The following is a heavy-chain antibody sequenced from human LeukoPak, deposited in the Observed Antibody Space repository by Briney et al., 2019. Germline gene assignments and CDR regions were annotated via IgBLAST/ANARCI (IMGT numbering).Heavy chain of an antibody. CDR1: GFTFSSYG. D-gene: IGHD5-18*01. CDR3: AREKGYSYGPYFDY. J-gene: IGHJ4*02. Sequence: PGGSLRLSCAASGFTFSSYGMHWIRQAPGKGLEWVAVIRYHGSNKFYADSVKGRFTISRDNSKNTLYLQMNSLRAEDTALYYCAREKGYSYGPYFDYWGQGTLVTVSS. CDR2: IRYHGSNK. V-gene: IGHV3-33*01.